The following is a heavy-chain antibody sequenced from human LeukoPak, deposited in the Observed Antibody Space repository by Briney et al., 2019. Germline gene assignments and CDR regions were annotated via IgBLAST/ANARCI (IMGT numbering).Heavy chain of an antibody. J-gene: IGHJ4*02. CDR2: IYSGGST. D-gene: IGHD1-26*01. V-gene: IGHV3-66*01. Sequence: GGSLRLSCAAPGFTVSSNYMTWVRQAPGKGLEWVSVIYSGGSTYYADSVKGRFTISSDNSKNTVHLQMNSLRAEDTAVYYCARDPSRIVGAKGYFDYWGQGTLVTVSS. CDR1: GFTVSSNY. CDR3: ARDPSRIVGAKGYFDY.